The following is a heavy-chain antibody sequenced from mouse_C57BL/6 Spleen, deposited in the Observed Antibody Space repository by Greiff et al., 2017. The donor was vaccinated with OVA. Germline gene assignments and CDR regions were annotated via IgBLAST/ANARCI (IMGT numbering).Heavy chain of an antibody. D-gene: IGHD1-1*01. Sequence: QVQLKESGAELMKPGASVKLSCKATGYTFTGYWIEWVKQRPGHGLEWIGEILPGSGFTNYNEKFKGKATFTADTSSNTSYMQLSSLTTEDSAIYYCARRGYGSSYAMDYWGQGTSVTVSS. CDR3: ARRGYGSSYAMDY. J-gene: IGHJ4*01. CDR1: GYTFTGYW. V-gene: IGHV1-9*01. CDR2: ILPGSGFT.